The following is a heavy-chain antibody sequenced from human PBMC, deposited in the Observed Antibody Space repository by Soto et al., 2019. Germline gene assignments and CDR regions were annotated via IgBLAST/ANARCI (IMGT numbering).Heavy chain of an antibody. CDR1: GFTFSSYA. J-gene: IGHJ3*02. CDR3: AKDAAATRTYDAFDI. CDR2: ISGGGGYT. V-gene: IGHV3-23*01. D-gene: IGHD1-1*01. Sequence: VPLLESGGGLVQPGGSLRLSCAASGFTFSSYAMSWVRQAAGKGLEWVSVISGGGGYTYYADSVKGRFTISRDNSKNTLYLQMNSLRAEDTAVYYCAKDAAATRTYDAFDIWGQGTTVTVSS.